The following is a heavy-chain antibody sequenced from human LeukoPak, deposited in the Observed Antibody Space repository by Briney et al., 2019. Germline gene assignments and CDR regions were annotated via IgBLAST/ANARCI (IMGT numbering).Heavy chain of an antibody. Sequence: PGRSLRLSCAASGLTFSSYAMHWVRQAPGKGLEWVAVISYDGSNKYYADSVKGRFTISRDNSKNTLYLQMNSLRAEDTAVYYCARERYGHFDYWGQGTLVTVSS. D-gene: IGHD4-17*01. CDR1: GLTFSSYA. CDR2: ISYDGSNK. V-gene: IGHV3-30*04. CDR3: ARERYGHFDY. J-gene: IGHJ4*02.